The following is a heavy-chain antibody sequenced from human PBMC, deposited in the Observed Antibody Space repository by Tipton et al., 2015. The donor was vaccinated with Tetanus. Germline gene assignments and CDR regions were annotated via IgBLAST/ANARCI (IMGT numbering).Heavy chain of an antibody. V-gene: IGHV5-51*01. Sequence: QSGAEVKKPGESLKISCKGSGYSFGIYWLAWVRQMPGKGLEWMGIIYPGDSDTRYSPSFEGQVTISVDKSIATAYLQWSSLKASDTSMYYCARRRSAVLGGSYHWYFDLWGRGTLVTVSS. D-gene: IGHD2-15*01. CDR3: ARRRSAVLGGSYHWYFDL. J-gene: IGHJ2*01. CDR2: IYPGDSDT. CDR1: GYSFGIYW.